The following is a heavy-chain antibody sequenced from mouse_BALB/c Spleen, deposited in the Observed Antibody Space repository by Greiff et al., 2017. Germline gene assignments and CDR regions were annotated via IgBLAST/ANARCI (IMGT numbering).Heavy chain of an antibody. V-gene: IGHV7-3*02. Sequence: EVKLVESGGGLVQPGGSLRLSCATSGFTFTDYYMRWVRQPPGKALEWLGFIRNKANGYTTEYSASVKGRFTISRDNSQSILYLHMNALRAEDSATYYCARYSGFAYGGQGTLVTVS. CDR3: ARYSGFAY. CDR2: IRNKANGYTT. J-gene: IGHJ3*01. CDR1: GFTFTDYY.